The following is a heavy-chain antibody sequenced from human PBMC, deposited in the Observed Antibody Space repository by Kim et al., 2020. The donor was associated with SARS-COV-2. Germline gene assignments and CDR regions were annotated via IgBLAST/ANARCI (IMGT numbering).Heavy chain of an antibody. CDR3: THESTVRFGERLLR. V-gene: IGHV3-15*01. Sequence: GGSLRLSCVVSGLIFRDAWMSWVRQAPGKGLEWVGRITSGGTTDYAAPVKGRFTISRDNSKNTIYLQLKSLETEDTAVYFCTHESTVRFGERLLRWGQGTLVTVSS. CDR2: ITSGGTT. CDR1: GLIFRDAW. J-gene: IGHJ4*02. D-gene: IGHD3-10*01.